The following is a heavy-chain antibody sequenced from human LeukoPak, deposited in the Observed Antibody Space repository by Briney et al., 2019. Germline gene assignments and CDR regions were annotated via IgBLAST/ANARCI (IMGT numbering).Heavy chain of an antibody. CDR2: IYYSGST. CDR1: GGSISSSSYY. V-gene: IGHV4-39*07. D-gene: IGHD6-6*01. J-gene: IGHJ5*02. Sequence: SETLSLTCTVSGGSISSSSYYWGWIRQPPGKGLEWIGSIYYSGSTYYNPSLKSRVTISVDTSKNQFSLKLSSVTAADTAVYYCARESLQLRIAAHNWFDPWGQGTLVTVSS. CDR3: ARESLQLRIAAHNWFDP.